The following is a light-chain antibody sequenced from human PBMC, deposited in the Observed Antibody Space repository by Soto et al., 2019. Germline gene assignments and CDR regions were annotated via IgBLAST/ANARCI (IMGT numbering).Light chain of an antibody. Sequence: QSVLPQPASVSGSSGQSITISCTGTSSDVGSYNLVSWFQQHPGKAPRLMIYEVNKRPSGVSNRFSGSKSGYTASLTISGLQAEDEAEYYCCSFAGTTTYVLFGGGTKLTVL. CDR2: EVN. CDR1: SSDVGSYNL. CDR3: CSFAGTTTYVL. V-gene: IGLV2-23*02. J-gene: IGLJ2*01.